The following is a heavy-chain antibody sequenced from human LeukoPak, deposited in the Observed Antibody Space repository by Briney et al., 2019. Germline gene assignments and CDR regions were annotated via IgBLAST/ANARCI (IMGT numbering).Heavy chain of an antibody. CDR2: INHSGST. D-gene: IGHD2-15*01. Sequence: PGGSLRLSCAASGFPLSSYAMSWVRQVPGKGLEWIGEINHSGSTNYNPSLKSRVTISVDTSKNQFSLKLSSVTAADTAVYYCARRNIVVVVGYRRIRDNWFDPWGQGTLVTVSS. CDR3: ARRNIVVVVGYRRIRDNWFDP. J-gene: IGHJ5*01. V-gene: IGHV4-34*01. CDR1: GFPLSSYA.